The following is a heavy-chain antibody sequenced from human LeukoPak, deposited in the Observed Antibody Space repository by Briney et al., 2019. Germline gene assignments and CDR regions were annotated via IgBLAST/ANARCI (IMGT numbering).Heavy chain of an antibody. CDR1: GYTFTGYY. CDR2: INPNSGGT. CDR3: AREPGTDGSGSYYQA. Sequence: GASVKVSCKASGYTFTGYYMRWVRQAPGQGLEWMGWINPNSGGTNYAQKFQGRVTMTRDTSISTAYMELSRLRSDDTAVYYCAREPGTDGSGSYYQAWGQGTLVTVSS. J-gene: IGHJ5*02. D-gene: IGHD3-10*01. V-gene: IGHV1-2*02.